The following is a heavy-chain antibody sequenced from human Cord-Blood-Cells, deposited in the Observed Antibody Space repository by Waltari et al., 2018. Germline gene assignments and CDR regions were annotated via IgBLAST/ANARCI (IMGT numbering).Heavy chain of an antibody. Sequence: QVQLVESGGGVVQPGRSLRLSCAASGFTFSSYGMHWVRQAPGKGVEWVAVIWYDGSNKYYADSVKGRFTISRDNSKNTLYLQMNSLRAEDTAVYYCARGNGGSSWYSDYWGQGTLVTVSS. V-gene: IGHV3-33*01. CDR2: IWYDGSNK. CDR1: GFTFSSYG. CDR3: ARGNGGSSWYSDY. D-gene: IGHD6-13*01. J-gene: IGHJ4*02.